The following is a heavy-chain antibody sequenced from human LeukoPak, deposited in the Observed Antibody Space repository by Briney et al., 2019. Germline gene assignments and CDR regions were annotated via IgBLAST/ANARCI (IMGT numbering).Heavy chain of an antibody. CDR1: GFTFSSYV. D-gene: IGHD2-15*01. Sequence: GGSLRLSRAASGFTFSSYVMSWVRQAPGKGLEWVSAISGSGSSTYYADSVQGRFTVSRDNSKNTLYLQMNSLRAGDTAVYYCAKGLGDSCYSASDYWGQGTLVTVSS. J-gene: IGHJ4*02. CDR3: AKGLGDSCYSASDY. CDR2: ISGSGSST. V-gene: IGHV3-23*01.